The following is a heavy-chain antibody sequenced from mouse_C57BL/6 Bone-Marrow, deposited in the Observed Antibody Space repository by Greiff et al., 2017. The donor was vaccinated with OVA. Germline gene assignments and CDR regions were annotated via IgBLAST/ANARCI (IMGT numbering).Heavy chain of an antibody. D-gene: IGHD2-5*01. J-gene: IGHJ2*01. V-gene: IGHV1-59*01. CDR2: IDPSDSYT. CDR1: GYTFTSYW. Sequence: QVQLKQPGAELVRPGTSVKLSCKASGYTFTSYWMHWVKQRPGQGLEWIGVIDPSDSYTNYNQKFKGNATLTVDTSSSTAYMQLSSLTSEDSAVYYCARRGSYYSNLFDYWGQGTTLTVSS. CDR3: ARRGSYYSNLFDY.